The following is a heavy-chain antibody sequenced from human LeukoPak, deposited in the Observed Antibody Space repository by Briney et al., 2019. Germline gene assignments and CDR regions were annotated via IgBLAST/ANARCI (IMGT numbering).Heavy chain of an antibody. CDR2: IYYSGST. CDR3: ARGDYYDSSGYYYVGHWFDP. V-gene: IGHV4-39*07. D-gene: IGHD3-22*01. Sequence: SETLSLTCTVSGGSISSSSYYWGWIRQPPGKGLEWIGSIYYSGSTYYNPSLKSRVTMSVDTSKNQFSLKLSSVTAADTAVYYCARGDYYDSSGYYYVGHWFDPWGQGTLVTVSS. J-gene: IGHJ5*02. CDR1: GGSISSSSYY.